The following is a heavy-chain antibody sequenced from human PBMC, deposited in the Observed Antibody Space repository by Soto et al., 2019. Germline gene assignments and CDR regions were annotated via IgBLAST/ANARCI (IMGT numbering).Heavy chain of an antibody. J-gene: IGHJ4*02. Sequence: EVQLVESGGGLVQPGGSLRLSCAASGFTFSDHYMDWVRQAPGKGLEWVGRIRNKANSYTTDHAASVKGRFTISREDSRNSVYIQMNSLKTDDTAVYVCVAYSYGRVDYWGQGTLVTVSS. CDR1: GFTFSDHY. CDR2: IRNKANSYTT. D-gene: IGHD5-18*01. CDR3: VAYSYGRVDY. V-gene: IGHV3-72*01.